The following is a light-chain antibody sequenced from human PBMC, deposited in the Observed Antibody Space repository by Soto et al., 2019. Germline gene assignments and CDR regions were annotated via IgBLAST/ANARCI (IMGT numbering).Light chain of an antibody. CDR2: DVS. J-gene: IGLJ1*01. Sequence: QSALTQPASVSGSPGQSITISCTGTSSDVGGYNYVSWYQRHPGEAPKLIIYDVSNRPSGVSDRFSGSKSGNTASLTISGLQAEDEDDYYCSSYTSSISYVFGTGTKLTVL. CDR1: SSDVGGYNY. CDR3: SSYTSSISYV. V-gene: IGLV2-14*03.